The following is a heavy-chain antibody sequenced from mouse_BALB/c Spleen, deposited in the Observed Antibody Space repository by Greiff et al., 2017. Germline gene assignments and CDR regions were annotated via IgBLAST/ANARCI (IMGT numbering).Heavy chain of an antibody. V-gene: IGHV5-9-4*01. D-gene: IGHD1-1*01. J-gene: IGHJ4*01. CDR3: ARNGGSSYHYYAMDY. CDR2: ISSGGSYT. CDR1: GFTFSSYA. Sequence: EVKLQESGGGLVKPGGSLKLSCAASGFTFSSYAMSWVRQSPEKRLEWVAEISSGGSYTYYPDTVTGRFTISRDNAKNTLYLEMSSLRSEDTAMYYCARNGGSSYHYYAMDYWGQGTSVTVSS.